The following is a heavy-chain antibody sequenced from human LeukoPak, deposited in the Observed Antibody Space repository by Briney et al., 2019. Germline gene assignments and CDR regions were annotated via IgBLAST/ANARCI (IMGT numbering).Heavy chain of an antibody. Sequence: GGSLRLSRAASGFTFSSYAMSWVRQAPGKGLEWVSAISGSGGSTYYADSVKGRFTISRDNSKNTLYLQMNGLRAEDTAVYYCAKLAVAGTTGGFDYWGQGTLVTVSS. D-gene: IGHD6-19*01. CDR1: GFTFSSYA. CDR3: AKLAVAGTTGGFDY. CDR2: ISGSGGST. J-gene: IGHJ4*02. V-gene: IGHV3-23*01.